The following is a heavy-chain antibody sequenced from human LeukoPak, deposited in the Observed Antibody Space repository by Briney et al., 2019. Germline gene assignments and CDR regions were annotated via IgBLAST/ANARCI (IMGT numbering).Heavy chain of an antibody. CDR1: GGSISSSYY. CDR2: INYSGST. Sequence: SETLSLTCTVSGGSISSSYYWAWIRQPPGKGLEWIGSINYSGSTYYNPSLKSRVTISVDTSKNQFSLKLSSVTAADTAVYYCATCANQDSGSSTTFGVWGQGTLVTVSS. D-gene: IGHD3-3*01. CDR3: ATCANQDSGSSTTFGV. V-gene: IGHV4-39*01. J-gene: IGHJ4*02.